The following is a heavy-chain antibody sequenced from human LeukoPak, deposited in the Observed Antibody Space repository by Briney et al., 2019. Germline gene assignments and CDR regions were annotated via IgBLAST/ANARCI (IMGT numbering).Heavy chain of an antibody. D-gene: IGHD4-17*01. CDR2: IKSTTEGDTT. CDR3: TTGPLRYGFIDY. J-gene: IGHJ4*02. V-gene: IGHV3-15*01. Sequence: AARSLRLSAAASAFTFSNVWMSCVRQAPGKGLEWVGRIKSTTEGDTTDYAAPVTGRFTISTDDSKHTLYMQMDSLKTEDTAVYYCTTGPLRYGFIDYWGQGTLVTVSS. CDR1: AFTFSNVW.